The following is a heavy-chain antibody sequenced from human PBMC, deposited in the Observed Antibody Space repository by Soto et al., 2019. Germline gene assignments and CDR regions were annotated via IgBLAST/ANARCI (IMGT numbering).Heavy chain of an antibody. J-gene: IGHJ3*02. CDR2: IIPIFGTA. Sequence: ASVKVSCKASGGTFSSYAISWVRQAPGQGLEWMGGIIPIFGTANYAQKFQGRVTITADESTSTAYMELSSLRSEDTAVYYCARERDEYSRAFDIWGQGTMVTVSS. CDR1: GGTFSSYA. V-gene: IGHV1-69*13. D-gene: IGHD6-6*01. CDR3: ARERDEYSRAFDI.